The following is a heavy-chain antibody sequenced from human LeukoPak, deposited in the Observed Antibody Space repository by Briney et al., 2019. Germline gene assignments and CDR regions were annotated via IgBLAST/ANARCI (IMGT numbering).Heavy chain of an antibody. V-gene: IGHV3-21*01. D-gene: IGHD3-3*01. CDR2: ISSSSSYI. CDR1: GFTFSYYS. CDR3: VKDKATSIFGWYFDL. J-gene: IGHJ2*01. Sequence: GGSLRLSCAASGFTFSYYSMNWGRQAPGKGLEWVSYISSSSSYIYYANSVQGLFTISRDNAKNALYLQMNSLRAEDTAVYYCVKDKATSIFGWYFDLWGRGTLVTVSS.